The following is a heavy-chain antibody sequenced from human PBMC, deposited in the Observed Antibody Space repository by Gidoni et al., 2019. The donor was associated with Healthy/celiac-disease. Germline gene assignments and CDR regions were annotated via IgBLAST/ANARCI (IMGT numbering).Heavy chain of an antibody. V-gene: IGHV5-51*01. CDR3: ARPSRNSSGNGRVAFDI. CDR2: IYPGDADT. J-gene: IGHJ3*02. CDR1: GYSFTSYG. Sequence: EVQLVQSGAEVKKPGESLKISCKGSGYSFTSYGIGWVRQMPGKGLEWMGIIYPGDADTRYSPSFQGKVTISADKSSSTAYLQWSSLKASDTAMYYCARPSRNSSGNGRVAFDIWGQGTMVTVSS. D-gene: IGHD6-19*01.